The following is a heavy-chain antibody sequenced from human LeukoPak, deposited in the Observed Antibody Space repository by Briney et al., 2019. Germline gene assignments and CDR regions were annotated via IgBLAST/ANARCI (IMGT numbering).Heavy chain of an antibody. J-gene: IGHJ5*02. CDR1: GFTFSTYW. Sequence: PGGSLRLSCAASGFTFSTYWMHWVRQAPGKGLVWVSRINSDGSSTSYADSVQGRFTISRDNAKSTLYLQMNSLRAEDTAVYYCARALFLGDWFDPWGQGTLVTVSS. V-gene: IGHV3-74*01. CDR2: INSDGSST. CDR3: ARALFLGDWFDP. D-gene: IGHD3-16*01.